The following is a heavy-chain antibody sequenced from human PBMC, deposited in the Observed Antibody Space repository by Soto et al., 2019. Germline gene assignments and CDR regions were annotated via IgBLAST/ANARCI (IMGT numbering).Heavy chain of an antibody. D-gene: IGHD3-10*02. CDR2: IYYSGST. J-gene: IGHJ4*02. CDR1: GGSISSSSYY. Sequence: PSETLSLTCTVSGGSISSSSYYWGWIRQPPGKGLEWIGSIYYSGSTYYNPSLKSRVTISVDTSKNQFSLKLSSVTAADTAVYYCARTMLTAISDYWGQGTLVTVSS. V-gene: IGHV4-39*01. CDR3: ARTMLTAISDY.